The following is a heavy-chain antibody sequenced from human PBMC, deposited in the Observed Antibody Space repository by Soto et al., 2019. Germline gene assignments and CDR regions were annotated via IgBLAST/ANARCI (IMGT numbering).Heavy chain of an antibody. J-gene: IGHJ5*02. D-gene: IGHD1-26*01. Sequence: QVQLVESGGGVVQPGTSLRLSCAASGFTFSSYAVHWVRQAPGEGLEWVAAMSSDGTNKYYADSVKGRFTISRDNSKNTLYLQMNSLRAEDTAVYYCAETPWEKYYSSWFDHWGQGTLVTVSS. CDR1: GFTFSSYA. CDR3: AETPWEKYYSSWFDH. CDR2: MSSDGTNK. V-gene: IGHV3-30*03.